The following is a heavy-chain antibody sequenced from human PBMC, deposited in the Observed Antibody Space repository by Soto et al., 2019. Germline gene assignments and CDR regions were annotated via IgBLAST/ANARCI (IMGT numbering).Heavy chain of an antibody. J-gene: IGHJ6*02. D-gene: IGHD6-13*01. CDR1: GYSFTSYW. CDR3: ARKDSSSWYVNGGMDV. Sequence: PGESLKISCKGSGYSFTSYWIGWVRQTPGKGLEWMGIIYPGDSDTRYSPSFQGQVTISADKSISTAYLQWSSLKASDTAMYYCARKDSSSWYVNGGMDVWGQGTTVTVSS. CDR2: IYPGDSDT. V-gene: IGHV5-51*01.